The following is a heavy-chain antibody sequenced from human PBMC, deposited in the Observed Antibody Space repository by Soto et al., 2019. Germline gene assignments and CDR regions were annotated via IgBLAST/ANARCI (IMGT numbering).Heavy chain of an antibody. J-gene: IGHJ4*02. Sequence: GALRLSCAASGFTFSSYAMSWVRQAPGKGLEWVSAISGSGGSTYYADSVKGRFTISRDNSKNTLYLQMNSLRAEDTAVYYCAKDRLGYCSSTSCSDFDYWGQGTLVTVSS. CDR3: AKDRLGYCSSTSCSDFDY. CDR1: GFTFSSYA. V-gene: IGHV3-23*01. CDR2: ISGSGGST. D-gene: IGHD2-2*01.